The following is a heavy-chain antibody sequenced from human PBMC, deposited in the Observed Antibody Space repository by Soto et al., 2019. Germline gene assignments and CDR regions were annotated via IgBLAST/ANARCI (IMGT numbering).Heavy chain of an antibody. Sequence: GGSLRLSCAASGFTFSRYSMNWVRQAPGKGLEWVSSISTSSYTYYADSVKGRFTISRDNAKNSLYLQMNSLIADDTAVYYCASSDYGDYVSFDYWGQGT. V-gene: IGHV3-21*01. CDR3: ASSDYGDYVSFDY. CDR2: ISTSSYT. D-gene: IGHD4-17*01. CDR1: GFTFSRYS. J-gene: IGHJ4*02.